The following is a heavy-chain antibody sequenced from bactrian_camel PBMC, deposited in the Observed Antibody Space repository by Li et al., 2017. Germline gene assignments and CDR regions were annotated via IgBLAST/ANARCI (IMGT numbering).Heavy chain of an antibody. CDR2: INSYGSR. Sequence: HVQLVESGGGSVQAGGSLTLSCALPGVFVTSSRMAWFRQAPGKEREGVITINSYGSRNYADSVKGRFTNSRDNAKNTLYLQMTGLKAEDTAVYYCVTLDYGLGHNFAHWGQGTQVTVS. J-gene: IGHJ4*01. V-gene: IGHV3S53*01. CDR1: GVFVTSSR. D-gene: IGHD5*01. CDR3: VTLDYGLGHNFAH.